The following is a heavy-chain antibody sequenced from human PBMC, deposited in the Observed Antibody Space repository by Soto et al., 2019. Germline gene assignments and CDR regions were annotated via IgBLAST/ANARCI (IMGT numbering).Heavy chain of an antibody. CDR1: GYTFTSYG. D-gene: IGHD6-13*01. J-gene: IGHJ6*03. CDR3: ARSLNQMIAVAVPYYYYYYMDV. V-gene: IGHV1-18*01. Sequence: ASVKVSCKASGYTFTSYGISWVRQAPGQGLEWMGWISAYNGNTNYAQKLQGRVTMTTDTSTSTAYMELRSLRSDDTAVYYCARSLNQMIAVAVPYYYYYYMDVWGKGTTVTV. CDR2: ISAYNGNT.